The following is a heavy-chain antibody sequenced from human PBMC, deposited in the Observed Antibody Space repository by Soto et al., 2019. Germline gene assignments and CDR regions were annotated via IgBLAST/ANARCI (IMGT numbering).Heavy chain of an antibody. V-gene: IGHV4-4*07. CDR3: ARSSHKESWFDP. Sequence: KPSETLSLTCTVSGGSVSNFYWNWIRQSAGKGLEWIGRIYSSGSTNYNPSLRSRVTMSVDTSKNQFSLKLNSVTAADTAVYYCARSSHKESWFDPWGQGTLVTVSS. D-gene: IGHD6-13*01. J-gene: IGHJ5*02. CDR2: IYSSGST. CDR1: GGSVSNFY.